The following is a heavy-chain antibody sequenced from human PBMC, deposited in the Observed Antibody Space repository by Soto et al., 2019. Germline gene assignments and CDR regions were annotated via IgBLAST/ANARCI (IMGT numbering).Heavy chain of an antibody. J-gene: IGHJ1*01. CDR1: GFTFSSYG. Sequence: PXESLRLSCAASGFTFSSYGMSWVRQAPGKGLEWVSVISGSGGSTYYADSVKGRLTLSRDNSKNTVYLQMNSLRAEDTAVYYCAKDSPVGVPLMRDLHDWGQGTLVTVSS. V-gene: IGHV3-23*01. CDR2: ISGSGGST. CDR3: AKDSPVGVPLMRDLHD. D-gene: IGHD2-8*01.